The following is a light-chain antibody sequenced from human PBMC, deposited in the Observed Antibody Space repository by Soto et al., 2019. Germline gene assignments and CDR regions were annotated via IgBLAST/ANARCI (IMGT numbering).Light chain of an antibody. CDR1: SSDVGGYKY. CDR3: SSYTSSSSHYV. J-gene: IGLJ1*01. Sequence: QSVLTQPASVSESPGRSITIYCTGTSSDVGGYKYVSWYQQHPGKAPKLMIYEVSTRPSGVSNRFSGSKSGNTASLTISGLQAEDEADYYCSSYTSSSSHYVFGTGTRSPS. CDR2: EVS. V-gene: IGLV2-14*01.